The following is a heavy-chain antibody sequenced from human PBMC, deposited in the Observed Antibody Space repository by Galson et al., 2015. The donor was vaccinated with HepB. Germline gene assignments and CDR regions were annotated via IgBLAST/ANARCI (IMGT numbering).Heavy chain of an antibody. CDR1: GGSISSYY. J-gene: IGHJ6*02. D-gene: IGHD5-18*01. V-gene: IGHV4-59*08. CDR3: ARHIAMVYGMDV. Sequence: ETLSLTCTVSGGSISSYYWSWIRQPPGKGLEWIGYIYYSGSTNYNPSLKSRVTISVDTSKNQFSLKLSSVTAADTAVYYCARHIAMVYGMDVWGQGTTVTVSS. CDR2: IYYSGST.